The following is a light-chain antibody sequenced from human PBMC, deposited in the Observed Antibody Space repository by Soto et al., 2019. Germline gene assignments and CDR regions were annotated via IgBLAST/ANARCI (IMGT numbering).Light chain of an antibody. Sequence: EIVMTQSPGTLCVSPGERATLSCRASQSVGSNLAWYQEKPGQAPALLIYGASTRATGIPARISGSGSGTEFGRTISSLQPEDVGVYYCQQYDAWPLTFGGGTKVEI. CDR3: QQYDAWPLT. V-gene: IGKV3-15*01. CDR1: QSVGSN. J-gene: IGKJ4*01. CDR2: GAS.